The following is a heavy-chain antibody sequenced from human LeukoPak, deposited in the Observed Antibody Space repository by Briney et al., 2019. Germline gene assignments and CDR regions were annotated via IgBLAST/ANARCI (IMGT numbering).Heavy chain of an antibody. V-gene: IGHV5-51*01. J-gene: IGHJ5*02. CDR3: ARSLSIAVAHWFDP. CDR2: IYPGDSDT. D-gene: IGHD6-19*01. Sequence: GESLKISFKGSGXSFTSYCIGWVRQMPGKGLEWMGIIYPGDSDTRYSPSFQGQVTISADKSISTAYQQWSSLKASDTATYYCARSLSIAVAHWFDPWGQGTLVTVSS. CDR1: GXSFTSYC.